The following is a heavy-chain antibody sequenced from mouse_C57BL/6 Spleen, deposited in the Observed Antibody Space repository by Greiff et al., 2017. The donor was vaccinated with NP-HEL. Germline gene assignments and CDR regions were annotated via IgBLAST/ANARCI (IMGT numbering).Heavy chain of an antibody. J-gene: IGHJ2*01. V-gene: IGHV5-17*01. D-gene: IGHD2-4*01. CDR3: ARPQSTMITKGVYYFDY. Sequence: EVKLMESGGGLVKPGGSLKLSCAASGFTFSDYGMHWVRQAPEKGLEWVAYISSGSSTIYYADTVKGRFTISRDNAKNTLFLQMTSLRSEDTAMYYCARPQSTMITKGVYYFDYWGQGTTLTVSS. CDR1: GFTFSDYG. CDR2: ISSGSSTI.